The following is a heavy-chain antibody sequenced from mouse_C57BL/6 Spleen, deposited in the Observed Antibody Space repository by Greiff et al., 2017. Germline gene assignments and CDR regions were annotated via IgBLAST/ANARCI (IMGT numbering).Heavy chain of an antibody. CDR3: ARVYYDYDGDYFDY. D-gene: IGHD2-4*01. J-gene: IGHJ2*01. Sequence: QVQLKESGAELARPGASVKLSCKASGYTFTSYGISWVKQRTGQGLEWIGEIYPRSGNTYYTEKFKGKATLTADKSSSTAYMELRSLTSEDSAVYSCARVYYDYDGDYFDYWGQGTTLTVSS. CDR1: GYTFTSYG. CDR2: IYPRSGNT. V-gene: IGHV1-81*01.